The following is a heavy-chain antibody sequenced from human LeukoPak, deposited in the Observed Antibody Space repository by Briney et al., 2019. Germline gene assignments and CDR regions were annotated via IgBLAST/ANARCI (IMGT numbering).Heavy chain of an antibody. Sequence: ASVKVSCKASGYTFTAYYMHWVRQAPGQGLEWMGWINPNSGGTNSSQKFQDRVTLTRDTSISTAYMELGSLRSDDTAIYYCASVNIRHYGDYEGYWGQGTLVTVSS. CDR1: GYTFTAYY. J-gene: IGHJ4*02. CDR2: INPNSGGT. D-gene: IGHD4-17*01. CDR3: ASVNIRHYGDYEGY. V-gene: IGHV1-2*02.